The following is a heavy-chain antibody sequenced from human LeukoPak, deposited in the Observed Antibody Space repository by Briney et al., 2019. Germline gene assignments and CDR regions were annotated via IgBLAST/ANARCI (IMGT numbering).Heavy chain of an antibody. CDR1: GGTFSSYA. CDR3: ARGATGTVFDY. Sequence: ASVKVSCKASGGTFSSYAISWVRQAPGQGLEWMGGIIPIFGTANYAQKFQGRVTITADKSTSTAYMELSSLRSEDTAVYYCARGATGTVFDYWGQGTLVTVSS. V-gene: IGHV1-69*06. CDR2: IIPIFGTA. D-gene: IGHD1-1*01. J-gene: IGHJ4*02.